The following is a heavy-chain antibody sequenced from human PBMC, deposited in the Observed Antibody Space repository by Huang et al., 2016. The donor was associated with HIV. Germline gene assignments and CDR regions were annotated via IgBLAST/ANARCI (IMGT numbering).Heavy chain of an antibody. CDR1: GFTFSSYS. CDR2: ISSISSTI. J-gene: IGHJ5*02. CDR3: ARDSDYYDSSGYYYAYNWFDP. D-gene: IGHD3-22*01. V-gene: IGHV3-48*02. Sequence: EVQLVESGGGLVQPGGSLRLSCAASGFTFSSYSMNWVRQAPGKGLEWVSYISSISSTIYYADSVKGRFTISRDNAKNSLYLQMNSLRDEDTAVYYCARDSDYYDSSGYYYAYNWFDPWGQGTLVTVSS.